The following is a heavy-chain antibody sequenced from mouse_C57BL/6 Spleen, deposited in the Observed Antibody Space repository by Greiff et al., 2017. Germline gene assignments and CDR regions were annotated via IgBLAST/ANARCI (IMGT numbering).Heavy chain of an antibody. D-gene: IGHD3-2*02. V-gene: IGHV1-50*01. CDR3: ARLASGYDYARDY. J-gene: IGHJ4*01. CDR1: GYTFTSYW. Sequence: QVQLQQPGAELVKPGASVKLSCKASGYTFTSYWMQWVKQRPGQGLEWIGEIDPSDSYTNYNQKFKGKATLTVDTSSSTTYMQLSSLTSEASAVYYCARLASGYDYARDYWGQGTSVTVSS. CDR2: IDPSDSYT.